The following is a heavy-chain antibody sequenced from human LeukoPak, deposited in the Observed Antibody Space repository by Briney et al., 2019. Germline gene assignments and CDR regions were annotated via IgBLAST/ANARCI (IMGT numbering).Heavy chain of an antibody. CDR3: AKATKYSSEVGD. Sequence: GGSLRLSCAASGFTFSSYAMSWVRQAPGKWLEWVSAISGSGGSTYYADSVKGWFTISRDNSKNTLYLQMNSLRAEDTAVYYCAKATKYSSEVGDWGQGTLVTVSS. J-gene: IGHJ4*02. CDR2: ISGSGGST. D-gene: IGHD6-25*01. CDR1: GFTFSSYA. V-gene: IGHV3-23*01.